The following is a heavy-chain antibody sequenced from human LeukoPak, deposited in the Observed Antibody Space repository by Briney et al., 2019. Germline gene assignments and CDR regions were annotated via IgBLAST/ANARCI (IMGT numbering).Heavy chain of an antibody. CDR1: GGSISSYY. J-gene: IGHJ6*02. CDR2: IYYSGST. D-gene: IGHD4-17*01. Sequence: SETLSLTCTVSGGSISSYYWSWIRQPPGKGLEWIGYIYYSGSTNYNPSLKSRVTISVDTFENQFSLKLSSVAAADTAVYYCARFSTVHYYYGMDVWGQGTTVTVSS. V-gene: IGHV4-59*08. CDR3: ARFSTVHYYYGMDV.